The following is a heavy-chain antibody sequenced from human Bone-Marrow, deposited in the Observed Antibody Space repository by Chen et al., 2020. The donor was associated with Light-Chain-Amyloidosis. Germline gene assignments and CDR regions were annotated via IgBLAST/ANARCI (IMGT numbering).Heavy chain of an antibody. CDR3: VKTYNDFWSGTPNYYYYMDV. CDR2: ISYDGNNK. J-gene: IGHJ6*03. V-gene: IGHV3-30*18. Sequence: GLEWVAVISYDGNNKYYAESVKGRFTISRDNSKKTLYLEIDSLRADDTVVYYCVKTYNDFWSGTPNYYYYMDVWGKGTTVTVSS. D-gene: IGHD3-3*01.